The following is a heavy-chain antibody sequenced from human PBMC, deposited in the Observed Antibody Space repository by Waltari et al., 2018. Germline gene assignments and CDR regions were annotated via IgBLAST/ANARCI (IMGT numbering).Heavy chain of an antibody. CDR1: GFTFSSYS. Sequence: EVQLVESGGGLVQPGGSLRLSCAASGFTFSSYSMNWVRQAPGTGLEWVSYISSSSSTIYYADSVKGRFTISRDNAKNSLYLQMNSLRAEDTAVYYCARAGKNAEAKFEEPIDYWGQGTLVTVSS. CDR2: ISSSSSTI. V-gene: IGHV3-48*01. CDR3: ARAGKNAEAKFEEPIDY. D-gene: IGHD1-1*01. J-gene: IGHJ4*02.